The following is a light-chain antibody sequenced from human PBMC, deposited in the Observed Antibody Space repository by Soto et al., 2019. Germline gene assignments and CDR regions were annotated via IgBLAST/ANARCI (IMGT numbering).Light chain of an antibody. CDR3: QPYNNWPLT. J-gene: IGKJ4*01. CDR2: DAS. Sequence: DIQMTQSPSTLSASVGDGVTITCRASQNISVWLAWYQQRPGKAPKFLIYDASSLETGVPSRFSGSGSGTEFTLTIRSLQPDDFAIYYCQPYNNWPLTFGGGTKVESK. CDR1: QNISVW. V-gene: IGKV1-5*01.